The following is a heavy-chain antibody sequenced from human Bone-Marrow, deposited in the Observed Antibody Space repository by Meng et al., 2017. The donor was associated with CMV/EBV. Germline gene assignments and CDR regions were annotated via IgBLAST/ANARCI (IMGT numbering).Heavy chain of an antibody. J-gene: IGHJ6*02. V-gene: IGHV1-69*04. CDR3: ARDGSSSYYGMDV. D-gene: IGHD6-6*01. CDR1: GGTFSSYT. CDR2: IIPILGIA. Sequence: SVKVSCKASGGTFSSYTISWVRQAPGQGLEWMGRIIPILGIANHAQKFQGRVTITADKSTSTAYMELSSLRSEDTAVYYCARDGSSSYYGMDVWGQGTTVPSP.